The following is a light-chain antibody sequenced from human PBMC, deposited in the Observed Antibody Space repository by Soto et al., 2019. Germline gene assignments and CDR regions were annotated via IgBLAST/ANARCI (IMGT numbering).Light chain of an antibody. CDR3: QQRSNSGVT. CDR2: DAS. J-gene: IGKJ5*01. CDR1: QSVVSY. V-gene: IGKV3-11*01. Sequence: EIVLTQSPATLSLSPGERATLSCRASQSVVSYLAWYQQKPGQAPRLLIYDASNRATGIPARFSGSGSGTDFTLTISSVESEDVAVDCCQQRSNSGVTFGQGTRLEIK.